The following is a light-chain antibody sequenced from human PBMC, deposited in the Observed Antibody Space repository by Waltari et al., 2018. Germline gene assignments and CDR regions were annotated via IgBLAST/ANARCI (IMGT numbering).Light chain of an antibody. CDR2: AAS. CDR1: QGSSSY. V-gene: IGKV1-9*01. Sequence: DIQLTQSPSFLSASVGDRVTITCRASQGSSSYLAWYQQKPGKAPKLLIYAASTLQSGVPSRFSGSGSGTEFTLTISSLQPEDFVSYYCQQHDSYPLTFGGGTKVEIK. CDR3: QQHDSYPLT. J-gene: IGKJ4*01.